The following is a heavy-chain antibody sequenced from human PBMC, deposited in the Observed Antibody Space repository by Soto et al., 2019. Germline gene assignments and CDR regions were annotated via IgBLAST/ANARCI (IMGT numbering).Heavy chain of an antibody. V-gene: IGHV3-72*01. CDR1: GFTFSDHY. D-gene: IGHD5-12*01. CDR3: ARVVVSTGDVDY. J-gene: IGHJ4*02. CDR2: SRDKVHSHTT. Sequence: EVQLAESGGGLVQPGGSRRLSCAASGFTFSDHYMDWVRQAPGKGREWVGRSRDKVHSHTTEYAASVKGRFTISRGDSENSLYLQMNSLITEDTAVYYCARVVVSTGDVDYWGQGTLVTVSS.